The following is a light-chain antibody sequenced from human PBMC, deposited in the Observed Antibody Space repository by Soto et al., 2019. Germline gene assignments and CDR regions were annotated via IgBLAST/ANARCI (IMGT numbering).Light chain of an antibody. CDR2: DAY. Sequence: EVVLTQSPVTLSLSPGERATLSCRASQSFRGLLAWYQQKPGQAPRLLIYDAYNRATGIQARFSGSGSGTDFTLTIRRLEPEDFAVYYCQQYGSSPITFGQGTRLEIK. V-gene: IGKV3-20*01. CDR3: QQYGSSPIT. CDR1: QSFRGL. J-gene: IGKJ5*01.